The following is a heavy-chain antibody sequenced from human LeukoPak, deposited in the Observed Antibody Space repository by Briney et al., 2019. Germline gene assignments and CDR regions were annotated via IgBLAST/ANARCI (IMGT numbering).Heavy chain of an antibody. Sequence: SETLSLTCTVSGGSISSYYWSWIQQPPGKGLEWIGFIYYSGSTNYNPSLKSRVTISVGTSKNQFFLNLRPVTAADTAVYYCARVPRIEAGATGDWFDPWGRGTVITVSS. J-gene: IGHJ5*02. CDR2: IYYSGST. CDR3: ARVPRIEAGATGDWFDP. CDR1: GGSISSYY. D-gene: IGHD6-13*01. V-gene: IGHV4-59*01.